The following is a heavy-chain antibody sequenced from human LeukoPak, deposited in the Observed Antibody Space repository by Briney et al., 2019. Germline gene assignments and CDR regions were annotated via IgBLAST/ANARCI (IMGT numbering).Heavy chain of an antibody. V-gene: IGHV3-23*01. CDR2: ISGSGGST. Sequence: GGSLRLSCAASGFTFSSYGMPWVRQAPGKGLEWVSAISGSGGSTYYADSVKGRFTISRDNSKNTLYLQMNSLRAEDTAVYYCAKYSSGWYKYYFDYWGQGTLVTVSS. CDR1: GFTFSSYG. CDR3: AKYSSGWYKYYFDY. J-gene: IGHJ4*02. D-gene: IGHD6-19*01.